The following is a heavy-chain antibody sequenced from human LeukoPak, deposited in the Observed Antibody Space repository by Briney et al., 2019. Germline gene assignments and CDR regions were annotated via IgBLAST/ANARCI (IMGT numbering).Heavy chain of an antibody. J-gene: IGHJ6*02. CDR1: GYTSNNAW. V-gene: IGHV3-72*01. CDR3: ARVSGYCSGGSCYDYYYYGMDV. D-gene: IGHD2-15*01. Sequence: HPGGSLRLSCSASGYTSNNAWMTWVRQAPGKGLEWVGRARNKGNSYTTDYAASVKGRFTISRDDSKNSLYLQMNSLKTEDTAVYYCARVSGYCSGGSCYDYYYYGMDVWGQGTTVTVSS. CDR2: ARNKGNSYTT.